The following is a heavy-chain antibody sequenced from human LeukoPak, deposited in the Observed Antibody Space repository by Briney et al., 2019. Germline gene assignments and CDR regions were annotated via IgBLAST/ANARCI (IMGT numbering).Heavy chain of an antibody. CDR3: ARGGTMIVGAFDI. J-gene: IGHJ3*02. CDR2: IYHSGST. Sequence: SETLSLTCTVSGYSISSGYYWGWIRQPPGKGLEWIGSIYHSGSTYYNPSLKSRVTISVDTSKNQFSLKLSSVTAADTAVYYCARGGTMIVGAFDIWGQGTMVTVSS. D-gene: IGHD3-22*01. V-gene: IGHV4-38-2*02. CDR1: GYSISSGYY.